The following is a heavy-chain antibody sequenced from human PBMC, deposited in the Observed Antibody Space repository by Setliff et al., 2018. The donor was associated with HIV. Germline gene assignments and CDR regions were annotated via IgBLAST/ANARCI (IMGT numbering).Heavy chain of an antibody. D-gene: IGHD4-17*01. Sequence: ASVKVSCKASGYTFTDNYIHWVLQAPGQGLEWMAWINSATGGTNYAQNFQGWVTVTRDTSINTVYMELSSLKSDDTAVYYCARDDHGDPFDYWGQGTLVTVSS. CDR3: ARDDHGDPFDY. CDR1: GYTFTDNY. CDR2: INSATGGT. V-gene: IGHV1-2*04. J-gene: IGHJ4*02.